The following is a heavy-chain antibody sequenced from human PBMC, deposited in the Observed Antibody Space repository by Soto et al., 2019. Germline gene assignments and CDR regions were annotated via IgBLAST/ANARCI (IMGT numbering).Heavy chain of an antibody. CDR3: ARVLPYSGYGWEAFDY. V-gene: IGHV1-2*02. J-gene: IGHJ4*02. Sequence: ASVKVSCKASGYTFTGYYMHWVRQAPGQGLEWTGWINPNSGGTNYAQKFQGRVTMTRDTSISTAYMELSRLRSDDTAVYYCARVLPYSGYGWEAFDYWGQGTLVTVSS. CDR2: INPNSGGT. CDR1: GYTFTGYY. D-gene: IGHD5-12*01.